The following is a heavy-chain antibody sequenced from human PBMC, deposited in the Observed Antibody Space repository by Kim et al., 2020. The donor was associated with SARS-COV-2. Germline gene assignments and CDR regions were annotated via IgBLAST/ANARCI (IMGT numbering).Heavy chain of an antibody. CDR3: ITDQTAAAVPHDDY. Sequence: GGSLRLSCAASGFTFSNAWMSWVRQAPGKGLEWVGRIKSETGGGTTDYAVHGRCTITISRAETKNTLHLQRNSPKTEAAAVYYCITDQTAAAVPHDDY. CDR1: GFTFSNAW. J-gene: IGHJ4*01. CDR2: IKSETGGGTT. D-gene: IGHD6-13*01. V-gene: IGHV3-15*01.